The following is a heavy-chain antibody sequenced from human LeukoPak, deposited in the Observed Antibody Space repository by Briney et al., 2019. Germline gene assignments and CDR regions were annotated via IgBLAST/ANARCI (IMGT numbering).Heavy chain of an antibody. CDR3: ARDIASIAARHDWYFDL. D-gene: IGHD6-6*01. CDR2: IHYSGST. Sequence: SETLSLTCKVSGGSISSYYWSWIRQSPGKGLEWIGYIHYSGSTNYNPSLKSRVTISVGTSRNQFSLKLSSVTAADTAVYYCARDIASIAARHDWYFDLWGRGTLVTVS. V-gene: IGHV4-59*01. CDR1: GGSISSYY. J-gene: IGHJ2*01.